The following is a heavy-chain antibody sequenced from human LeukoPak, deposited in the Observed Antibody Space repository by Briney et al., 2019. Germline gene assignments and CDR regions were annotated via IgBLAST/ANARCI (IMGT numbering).Heavy chain of an antibody. J-gene: IGHJ4*02. CDR2: IYYGGST. D-gene: IGHD3-10*01. CDR1: GGSISSYY. Sequence: SETLSLTCTVSGGSISSYYWSWIRQPPGKGLEWIGSIYYGGSTYYNPSLKSRVTISVDTSKNQFSLKLSSVTAADTAVYYCARDLNPMVWGVINYWGQGTLVTVSS. V-gene: IGHV4-59*12. CDR3: ARDLNPMVWGVINY.